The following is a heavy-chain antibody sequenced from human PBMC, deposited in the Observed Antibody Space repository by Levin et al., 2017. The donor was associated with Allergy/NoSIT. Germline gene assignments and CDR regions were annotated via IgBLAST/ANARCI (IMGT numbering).Heavy chain of an antibody. V-gene: IGHV3-23*01. Sequence: GESLKISCAVSGFTFSSYAMSWVRQAPGKGLEWVSAISGSGANTFYADSVKGRFTISRDNSKNTLYLQMNSLRVEDTALYYCAKKKNWNALYFDYWGQGTLVTVSS. J-gene: IGHJ4*02. CDR1: GFTFSSYA. D-gene: IGHD1-1*01. CDR3: AKKKNWNALYFDY. CDR2: ISGSGANT.